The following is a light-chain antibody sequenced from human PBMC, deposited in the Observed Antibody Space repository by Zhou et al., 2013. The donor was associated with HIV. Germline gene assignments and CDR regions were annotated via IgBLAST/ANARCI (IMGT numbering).Light chain of an antibody. J-gene: IGKJ5*01. CDR1: QSVSIY. V-gene: IGKV3-11*01. CDR2: GTS. CDR3: QQYNKWCT. Sequence: IVLTQSPATLSLSPGERATLSCRASQSVSIYLAWYQQKPGQAPRLLIYGTSSRAAGVPDRFSGSGYGTDFTLTITRLEPEDFAIYYCQQYNKWCTFGQGTRLEIK.